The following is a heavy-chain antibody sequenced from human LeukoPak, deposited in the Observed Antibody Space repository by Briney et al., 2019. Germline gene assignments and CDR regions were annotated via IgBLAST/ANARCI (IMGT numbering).Heavy chain of an antibody. CDR1: GFTFSDYY. J-gene: IGHJ4*02. Sequence: GGSLRLSCAASGFTFSDYYMTWIRQAPGKGLEWISYISNSGSAVYYADSVKGRFTISRDNAKNSLYLQMNSLRAEDTAVYYCAGEDSSSWLDFDYWGQGTLVTVSS. D-gene: IGHD6-13*01. CDR3: AGEDSSSWLDFDY. V-gene: IGHV3-11*01. CDR2: ISNSGSAV.